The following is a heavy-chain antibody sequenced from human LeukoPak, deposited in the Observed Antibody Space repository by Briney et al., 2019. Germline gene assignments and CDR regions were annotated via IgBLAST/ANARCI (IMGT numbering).Heavy chain of an antibody. J-gene: IGHJ4*02. CDR2: ISAYNGNT. D-gene: IGHD3-22*01. CDR3: ARGLGYYDSSGYLSRY. V-gene: IGHV1-18*01. Sequence: ASVKVSCKASGYTFTSYGISWVRQAPGQGLEWMGWISAYNGNTNYAQKLQGRVTMTTDTSTSTAYMELRSLRSDDTAVYYCARGLGYYDSSGYLSRYWGRGTLVTVSS. CDR1: GYTFTSYG.